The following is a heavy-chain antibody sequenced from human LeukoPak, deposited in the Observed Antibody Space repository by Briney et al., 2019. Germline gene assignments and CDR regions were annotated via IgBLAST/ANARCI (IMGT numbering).Heavy chain of an antibody. CDR2: IYYSDVA. D-gene: IGHD6-19*01. J-gene: IGHJ4*02. CDR3: AKGTSSGWYYFDY. CDR1: GGSISHYY. V-gene: IGHV4-59*08. Sequence: SETLSLTCTVSGGSISHYYWTWIRQPPGKGLEWIGYIYYSDVANYNPSLKSRVSISVDTSKNQFSLKLDSVTAADTAVYYCAKGTSSGWYYFDYWGQGTLVTVSS.